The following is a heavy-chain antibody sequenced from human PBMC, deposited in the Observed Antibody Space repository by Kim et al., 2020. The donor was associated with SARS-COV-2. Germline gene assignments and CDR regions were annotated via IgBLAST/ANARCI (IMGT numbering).Heavy chain of an antibody. CDR3: ARGLIAAAGKGWFDP. V-gene: IGHV1-3*01. Sequence: QKFQGRVTITRDTSASTAYMELSSLRSEDTAVYYCARGLIAAAGKGWFDPWGQGTLVTVSS. J-gene: IGHJ5*02. D-gene: IGHD6-13*01.